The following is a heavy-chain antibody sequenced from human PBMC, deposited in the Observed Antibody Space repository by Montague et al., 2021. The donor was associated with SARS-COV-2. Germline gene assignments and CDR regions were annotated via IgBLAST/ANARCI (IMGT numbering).Heavy chain of an antibody. CDR2: ISHCGSA. J-gene: IGHJ4*02. Sequence: SETLSLTCAVYGGSFSGDKWTWIRQSPGKGLEWLGQISHCGSANYNPSLKSRVTISVDTAKNQFSLKLTSVYVADTAVSYCTSGAPGYWGQGTLVTVSS. CDR1: GGSFSGDK. V-gene: IGHV4-34*01. CDR3: TSGAPGY.